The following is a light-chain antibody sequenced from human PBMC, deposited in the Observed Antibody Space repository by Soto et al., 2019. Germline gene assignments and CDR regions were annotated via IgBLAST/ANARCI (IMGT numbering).Light chain of an antibody. CDR1: QRIDTF. Sequence: DIQMTQSPSSLSASVGDTVTVTCRASQRIDTFLHWYQQKAGEAPRVLIYAASSLESGVPSRFSDSGYGTEFTLNVTGLQPEDFATYYRQQSYKIPITFGQGTRLE. CDR3: QQSYKIPIT. CDR2: AAS. V-gene: IGKV1-39*01. J-gene: IGKJ5*01.